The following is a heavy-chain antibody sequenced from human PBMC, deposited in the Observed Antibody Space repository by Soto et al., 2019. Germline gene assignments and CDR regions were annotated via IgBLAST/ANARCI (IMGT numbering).Heavy chain of an antibody. J-gene: IGHJ4*02. CDR2: IYHSGSI. CDR1: GGSISSGGYS. CDR3: ARVPLL. D-gene: IGHD1-26*01. Sequence: SETLSLTCAVSGGSISSGGYSWSWIRQPPGKGLEWIGYIYHSGSIYYNPSLKSRATISVDRSKNQFSLKLSSVTAADTAVYYCARVPLLWGQGTLVTVSS. V-gene: IGHV4-30-2*01.